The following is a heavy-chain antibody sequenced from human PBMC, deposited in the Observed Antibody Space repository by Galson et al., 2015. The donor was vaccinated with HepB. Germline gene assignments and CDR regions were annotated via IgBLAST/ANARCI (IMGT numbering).Heavy chain of an antibody. V-gene: IGHV4-59*08. D-gene: IGHD3-9*01. CDR2: IYYSGST. CDR1: GGSISSYY. Sequence: TVSGGSISSYYWSWIRQPPGKGLEWIGYIYYSGSTNYNPSLKSRVTISVDTSKNQFSLKLSSVTAADTAVYYCARHHDILTGYFPARRGLYYYYGMDVWGQGTTVTVSS. CDR3: ARHHDILTGYFPARRGLYYYYGMDV. J-gene: IGHJ6*02.